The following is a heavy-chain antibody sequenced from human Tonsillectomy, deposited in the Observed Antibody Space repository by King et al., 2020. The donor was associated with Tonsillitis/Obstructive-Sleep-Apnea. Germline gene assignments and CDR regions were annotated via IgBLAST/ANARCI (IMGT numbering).Heavy chain of an antibody. J-gene: IGHJ4*02. D-gene: IGHD3-3*01. Sequence: VQLQESGPGLVKPSETLPLTCTVSGGSISSYYWSWIRQPPGKGLEWIGYIYYSGSTNYNPSLKSRVTISVDTSKNQFSLKLSSVTAADTAVYYCARGVGYDFWSGYLYYFDYWGQGTLVTVSS. CDR3: ARGVGYDFWSGYLYYFDY. CDR1: GGSISSYY. V-gene: IGHV4-59*08. CDR2: IYYSGST.